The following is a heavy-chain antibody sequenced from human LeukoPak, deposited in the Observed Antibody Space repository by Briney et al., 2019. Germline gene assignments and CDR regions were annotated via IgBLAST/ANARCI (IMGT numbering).Heavy chain of an antibody. J-gene: IGHJ4*02. Sequence: GTLILSCAASGFTFISYGMSWVRQAPGKGLEWIGSIYYSGSTYYNPSLKSRVTISVDTSKNQFSLKLSSVTAADTAVYYCARVQVVATIWEYYFDYWGQGTLVTVSS. CDR1: GFTFISYG. CDR2: IYYSGST. V-gene: IGHV4-38-2*01. CDR3: ARVQVVATIWEYYFDY. D-gene: IGHD5-12*01.